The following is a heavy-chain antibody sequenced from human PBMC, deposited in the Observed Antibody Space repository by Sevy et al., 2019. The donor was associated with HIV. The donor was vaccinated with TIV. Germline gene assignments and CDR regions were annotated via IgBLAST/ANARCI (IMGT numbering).Heavy chain of an antibody. D-gene: IGHD4-17*01. CDR2: IKQDGSEK. CDR3: ARVYGGNAFGDYYYYMDV. J-gene: IGHJ6*03. V-gene: IGHV3-7*03. CDR1: GFTFSSYW. Sequence: GGCLRLSCAASGFTFSSYWMSWVRQAPGKGLEWVANIKQDGSEKYYVDSVKGRFTISRDNAKNSLYLQMNSLRAEDTAVYYCARVYGGNAFGDYYYYMDVWGKGTTVTVSS.